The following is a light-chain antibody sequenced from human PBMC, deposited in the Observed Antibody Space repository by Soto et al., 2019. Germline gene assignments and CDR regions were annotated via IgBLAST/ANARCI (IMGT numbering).Light chain of an antibody. CDR1: QSVSSSY. J-gene: IGKJ4*01. Sequence: IVLTHSPTILALSRGARSTLSCRASQSVSSSYLAWYQHKPGQAPRLLSHGASSRVTGIPDRFSGSGSGTDVTLTITRLEPEDFAVYYCQQYQSLTFGGGTNVDI. V-gene: IGKV3-20*01. CDR2: GAS. CDR3: QQYQSLT.